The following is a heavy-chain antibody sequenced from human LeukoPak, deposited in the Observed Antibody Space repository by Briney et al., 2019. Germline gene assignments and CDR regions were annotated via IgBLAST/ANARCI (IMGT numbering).Heavy chain of an antibody. V-gene: IGHV4-39*01. Sequence: SETLSLTCTVSGGSISSNSYCWDWIRQPPGKGLEWIGSVSYGGSTNYNPSLKRRVFISVDTSNNQFSLMLHSMTAADTAVYYCARHYYDSSAYPYCFDYWGQGTLVTVSS. CDR1: GGSISSNSYC. D-gene: IGHD3-22*01. J-gene: IGHJ4*02. CDR3: ARHYYDSSAYPYCFDY. CDR2: VSYGGST.